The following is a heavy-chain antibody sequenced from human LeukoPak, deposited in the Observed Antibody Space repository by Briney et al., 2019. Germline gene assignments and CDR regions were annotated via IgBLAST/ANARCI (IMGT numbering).Heavy chain of an antibody. V-gene: IGHV4-30-4*01. J-gene: IGHJ4*02. D-gene: IGHD5-18*01. CDR3: ARYSDTAMVGFDY. CDR2: IYYSGST. CDR1: GGSISSGDYY. Sequence: SETLSLTCTVSGGSISSGDYYWSWIRQPPGKGLEWIGYIYYSGSTYYNPSLKSRVTISVDTSKNQFSLKLSSVTAADTAVYYCARYSDTAMVGFDYWGQGTLVTVSS.